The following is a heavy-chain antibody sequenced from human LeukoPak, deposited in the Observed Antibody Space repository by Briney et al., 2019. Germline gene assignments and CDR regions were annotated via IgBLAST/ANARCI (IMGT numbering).Heavy chain of an antibody. J-gene: IGHJ4*02. CDR2: IDHGGST. V-gene: IGHV4-34*01. CDR3: ARGGSSGDFWSGYSPAYYFDY. CDR1: GGSFSGYY. Sequence: ASETLSLTCGVYGGSFSGYYWNWIRQPPGKGLEWIGEIDHGGSTKYNPSLKSRVSISLDTSKKQLSLKLTAVTAADTAVYYCARGGSSGDFWSGYSPAYYFDYWGQGSLVTVSS. D-gene: IGHD3-3*01.